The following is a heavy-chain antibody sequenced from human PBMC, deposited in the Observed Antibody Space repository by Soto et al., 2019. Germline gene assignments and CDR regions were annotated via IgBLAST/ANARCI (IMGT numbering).Heavy chain of an antibody. V-gene: IGHV6-1*01. CDR2: TYYRSKWYN. CDR3: ARDRGNGRNYERNYYYYGMDV. Sequence: SHTLSLTCAISGYSVSSNSAAWNWIRQSPSRGLEWLGRTYYRSKWYNDYAVSVKSRITINPDTSKNRFSLQLNSVTPEDTAVYYCARDRGNGRNYERNYYYYGMDVWGQGTTVTVSS. J-gene: IGHJ6*02. CDR1: GYSVSSNSAA. D-gene: IGHD1-7*01.